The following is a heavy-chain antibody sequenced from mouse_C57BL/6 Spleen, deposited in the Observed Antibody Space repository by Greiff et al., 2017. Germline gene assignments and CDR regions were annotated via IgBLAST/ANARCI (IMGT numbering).Heavy chain of an antibody. CDR2: IHPNSGST. D-gene: IGHD1-1*01. J-gene: IGHJ1*03. CDR1: GYTFTSYW. Sequence: QVQLQQPGAELVKPGASVTLSCKASGYTFTSYWMHWVKQRPGQGLEWIGMIHPNSGSTNYNEKLKSKATLTVDKSSSTAYMQLSSLTSEDSAVYYCARSGSSLNWYFDVWGTGTTGTVSS. CDR3: ARSGSSLNWYFDV. V-gene: IGHV1-64*01.